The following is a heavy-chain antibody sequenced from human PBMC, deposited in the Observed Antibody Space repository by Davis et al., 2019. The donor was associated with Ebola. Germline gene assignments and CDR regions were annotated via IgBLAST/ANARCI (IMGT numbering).Heavy chain of an antibody. CDR3: VVRDERALGY. V-gene: IGHV3-48*02. CDR1: GFTFSSYS. J-gene: IGHJ4*02. Sequence: GESLKISCAASGFTFSSYSMNWVRQAPGKGLEWVSYISSSSSTIYYADSVKGRFTISRDNAKNSLYLQMNSLRDEDTAVYYCVVRDERALGYWGQGTLVTVSS. D-gene: IGHD2-8*01. CDR2: ISSSSSTI.